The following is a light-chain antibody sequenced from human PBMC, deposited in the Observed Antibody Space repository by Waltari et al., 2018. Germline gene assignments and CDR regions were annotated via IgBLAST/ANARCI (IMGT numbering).Light chain of an antibody. CDR1: QSVSDN. CDR2: GAS. J-gene: IGKJ2*03. CDR3: QHYSNWPPIS. Sequence: EIVLTQSPATLSLSPGKRATLSCRASQSVSDNLAWYQQKPGQAPRLLIYGASSRATGIPDRFSGSGSGTDFTLTISSLEPEDFAIYYCQHYSNWPPISFGQGTKVEIK. V-gene: IGKV3-15*01.